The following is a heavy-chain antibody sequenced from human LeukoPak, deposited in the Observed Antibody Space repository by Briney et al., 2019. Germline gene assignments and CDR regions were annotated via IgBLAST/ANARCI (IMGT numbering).Heavy chain of an antibody. V-gene: IGHV3-49*04. CDR2: IRSKAYGRIT. Sequence: GGSLRLSCIASGFTFVDYAISWVRQAPGDGLEWVGCIRSKAYGRITAYAAYVKGRFTISRADSKSIAYLQMNSLKTEDTAVYYCTRARGYSYGYADVWGKGTTVTVSS. D-gene: IGHD5-18*01. CDR1: GFTFVDYA. J-gene: IGHJ6*04. CDR3: TRARGYSYGYADV.